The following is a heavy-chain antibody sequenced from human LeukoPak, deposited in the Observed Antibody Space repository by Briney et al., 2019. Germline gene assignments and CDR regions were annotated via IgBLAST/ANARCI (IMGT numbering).Heavy chain of an antibody. CDR3: ARGPKYYYDSSGYYGWFDP. D-gene: IGHD3-22*01. J-gene: IGHJ5*02. V-gene: IGHV4-59*01. Sequence: SETLSLTCTVSGASISSYYWSWIRQPPGKGLEWIGYIYYTGSTNYNPSLKSRVTISLDTSKNQFSLKLSSVTAADTAVYYCARGPKYYYDSSGYYGWFDPWGQGTLVTVSS. CDR2: IYYTGST. CDR1: GASISSYY.